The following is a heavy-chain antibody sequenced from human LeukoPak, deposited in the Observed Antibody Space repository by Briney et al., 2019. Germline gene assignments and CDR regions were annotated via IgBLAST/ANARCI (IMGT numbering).Heavy chain of an antibody. D-gene: IGHD3-3*01. J-gene: IGHJ4*02. Sequence: SETLSLTCAVYGGSFSGYYWSWIRQPPGKGLEWIGEINHSGSTNYNPSLKSRVTISVDTSKNQFSLKLSSVTAAGTAVYYCARGTQADFWSGYSRYYFDYWGQGTLVTVSS. V-gene: IGHV4-34*01. CDR2: INHSGST. CDR3: ARGTQADFWSGYSRYYFDY. CDR1: GGSFSGYY.